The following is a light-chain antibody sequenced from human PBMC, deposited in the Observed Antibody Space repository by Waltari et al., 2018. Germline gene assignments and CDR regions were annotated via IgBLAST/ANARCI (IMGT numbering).Light chain of an antibody. Sequence: EIVLTQSPDTLSLSPGERATLSCRASQSVSGSSIGWYQQKPGQAPRLLIYGTSSRATGVPDRFGGSGSGTDFTLTINRLEPEDFAVYYCQQFGGSPPYTFGQGTKLEIK. J-gene: IGKJ2*01. V-gene: IGKV3-20*01. CDR2: GTS. CDR3: QQFGGSPPYT. CDR1: QSVSGSS.